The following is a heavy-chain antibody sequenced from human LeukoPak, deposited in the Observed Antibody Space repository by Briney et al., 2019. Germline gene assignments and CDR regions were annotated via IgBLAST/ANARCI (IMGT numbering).Heavy chain of an antibody. Sequence: PGGSLRLSCVASGFTFSSYSMNWVRQAPGKGLEWVSYISSSSSTIYYADSAKGRFTISRDNAKNSLYLQMNSLRAEDTAVYYCARGTAARPDYYYYYMDVWGKGTTVTVSS. CDR1: GFTFSSYS. CDR3: ARGTAARPDYYYYYMDV. CDR2: ISSSSSTI. D-gene: IGHD6-6*01. J-gene: IGHJ6*03. V-gene: IGHV3-48*01.